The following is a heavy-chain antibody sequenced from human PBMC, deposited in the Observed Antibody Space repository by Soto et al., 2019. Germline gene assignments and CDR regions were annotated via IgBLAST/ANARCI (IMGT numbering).Heavy chain of an antibody. J-gene: IGHJ4*02. CDR3: ARAPMVLSRSYFDS. D-gene: IGHD2-8*01. CDR1: GGSISNFY. V-gene: IGHV4-59*01. CDR2: ISYSGNT. Sequence: SETLSLTCTVYGGSISNFYWSWIRQPPGRGLEWIGYISYSGNTNYNPSLKSRVSISVDTSKNQLSLNLTSVTAADTAVYYCARAPMVLSRSYFDSWGQGTPVTVSS.